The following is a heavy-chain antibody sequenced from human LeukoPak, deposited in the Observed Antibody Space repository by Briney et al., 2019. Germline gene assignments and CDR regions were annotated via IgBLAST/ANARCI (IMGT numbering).Heavy chain of an antibody. CDR2: IYYSGST. J-gene: IGHJ5*02. CDR1: GDSISSNSYY. V-gene: IGHV4-39*07. Sequence: SETLSLTCTVSGDSISSNSYYWGWIRQPPGKGLEWIGSIYYSGSTYYNPSLKSRVTISVDTSKNQFSLKLSSVTAADTAVYYCARQSYTAIVLFWFDPWGLGTLVTVSS. D-gene: IGHD5-18*01. CDR3: ARQSYTAIVLFWFDP.